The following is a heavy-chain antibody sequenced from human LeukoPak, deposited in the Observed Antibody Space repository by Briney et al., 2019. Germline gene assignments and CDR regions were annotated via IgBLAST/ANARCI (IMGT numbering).Heavy chain of an antibody. V-gene: IGHV1-69*05. CDR2: IIPIFGTA. Sequence: SVKVSCKASGGTFSSYAISWVRQAPGQGLEWMGGIIPIFGTANYAQKFQGRVTITTDESTSTAYMELSSLRSEDTAVYYCARHIAIAGLRGFDYWGQGTLVTVSS. D-gene: IGHD6-19*01. CDR1: GGTFSSYA. CDR3: ARHIAIAGLRGFDY. J-gene: IGHJ4*02.